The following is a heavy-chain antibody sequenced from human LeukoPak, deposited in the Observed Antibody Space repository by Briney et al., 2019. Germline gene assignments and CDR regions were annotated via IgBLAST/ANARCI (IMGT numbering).Heavy chain of an antibody. CDR2: INHSGST. J-gene: IGHJ4*01. CDR1: GGSFSGYY. CDR3: ARSPVWSGYFDY. V-gene: IGHV4-34*01. Sequence: PSETLSLTWAVYGGSFSGYYWSWIRQPPGKGLEWVGEINHSGSTNYNPSLKSRVTISVDTSKNQFSLKLSSVTAADTAVYYCARSPVWSGYFDYWGHGTLVTVSS. D-gene: IGHD3-3*01.